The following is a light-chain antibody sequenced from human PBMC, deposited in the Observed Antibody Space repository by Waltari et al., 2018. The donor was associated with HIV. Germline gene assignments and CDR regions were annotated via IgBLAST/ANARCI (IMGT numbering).Light chain of an antibody. CDR1: QSLLHINGYNY. CDR3: MQAPERT. Sequence: DIVMTQSPLFLPVTPGEPASISCRSSQSLLHINGYNYLDWYLQKPGQSPQLLIYLGSNRASGVPDRFSGSGSGTDFTLKISRVEAEDVGVYYCMQAPERTFGQGTKVEIK. J-gene: IGKJ1*01. V-gene: IGKV2-28*01. CDR2: LGS.